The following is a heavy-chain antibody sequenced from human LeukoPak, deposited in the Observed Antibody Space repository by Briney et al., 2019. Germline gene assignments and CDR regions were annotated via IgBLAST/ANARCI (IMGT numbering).Heavy chain of an antibody. D-gene: IGHD3-10*01. CDR1: GGSFSSRPYY. J-gene: IGHJ6*03. CDR2: IYTSGDT. V-gene: IGHV4-61*02. Sequence: MTSQTLSLTCTVSGGSFSSRPYYWSWIRQPAGKGLEWIGRIYTSGDTDYNPSLKSRVTISVDTSKNQFSLKLSSVTAADTAVYYCARRRAYYGSGSRYYYMDVWGKGTTVTISS. CDR3: ARRRAYYGSGSRYYYMDV.